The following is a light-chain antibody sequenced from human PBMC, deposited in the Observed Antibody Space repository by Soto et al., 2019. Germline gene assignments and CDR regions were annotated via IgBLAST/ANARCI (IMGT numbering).Light chain of an antibody. V-gene: IGKV3-15*01. CDR1: QSVSRN. J-gene: IGKJ4*01. CDR3: QQYNNWLT. Sequence: EIVMTQSPATLSVSPGERATVSCRASQSVSRNLAWYQQKPGQAPRLLIYGASTRSTGIPARFSGSGSGTEFTLPITSLQSEDFAVYYCQQYNNWLTFGGGTKVEIK. CDR2: GAS.